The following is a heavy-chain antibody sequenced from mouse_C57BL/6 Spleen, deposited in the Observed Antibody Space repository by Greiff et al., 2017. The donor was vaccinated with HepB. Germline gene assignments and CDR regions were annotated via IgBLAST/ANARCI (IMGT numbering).Heavy chain of an antibody. CDR1: GYAFSSSW. D-gene: IGHD1-1*01. CDR2: IYPGDRDT. V-gene: IGHV1-82*01. J-gene: IGHJ4*01. CDR3: AREGRIYYGSTYYAMDY. Sequence: VQLQQSGPELVKPGASVKISCKASGYAFSSSWMNWVQQRPGKGLEWIGRIYPGDRDTNYNGKVKGKATLTADKSYSTAYMQLSSLTSEDSAVYLYAREGRIYYGSTYYAMDYWGQGTSVTVSS.